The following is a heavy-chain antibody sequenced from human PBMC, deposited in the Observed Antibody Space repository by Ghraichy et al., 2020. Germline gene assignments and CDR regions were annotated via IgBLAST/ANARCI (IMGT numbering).Heavy chain of an antibody. CDR2: INAGNGNT. V-gene: IGHV1-3*01. J-gene: IGHJ6*02. D-gene: IGHD2-2*01. Sequence: ASVKVSCKASGYTFTSYAMHWVRQAPGQRLEWMGWINAGNGNTKYSQKFQGRVTITRDTSASTAYMELSSLRSEDTAVYYCARDPYCSSTSCYYYYYGMDVWGQGTTVTVSS. CDR1: GYTFTSYA. CDR3: ARDPYCSSTSCYYYYYGMDV.